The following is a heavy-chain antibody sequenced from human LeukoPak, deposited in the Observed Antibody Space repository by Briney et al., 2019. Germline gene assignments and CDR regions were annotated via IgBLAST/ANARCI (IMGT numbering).Heavy chain of an antibody. J-gene: IGHJ6*02. Sequence: SETLSLTCTVSGGSISSGGYYWRWIRQRPGKGLEWIGYIYYSGSTYYNPSLKSRVTISVDTSKNQFSLKLSSVTAADTAVYYCARDYTDYGMDVWGQGNTVTVSS. CDR2: IYYSGST. CDR1: GGSISSGGYY. CDR3: ARDYTDYGMDV. D-gene: IGHD3-16*01. V-gene: IGHV4-31*03.